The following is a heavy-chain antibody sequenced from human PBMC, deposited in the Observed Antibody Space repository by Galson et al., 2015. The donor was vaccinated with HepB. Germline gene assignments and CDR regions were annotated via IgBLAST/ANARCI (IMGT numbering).Heavy chain of an antibody. CDR3: ARERIAVAGSADY. D-gene: IGHD6-19*01. V-gene: IGHV3-7*03. Sequence: SLRLSCAASGFTFSSYWMSWVRQAPGKGLEWVANIKQDGSEKYYVDSVKGRFTISRDNAKNSLYLQMNSLRAEDTAVYYCARERIAVAGSADYWGQGTLVTVSS. CDR1: GFTFSSYW. J-gene: IGHJ4*02. CDR2: IKQDGSEK.